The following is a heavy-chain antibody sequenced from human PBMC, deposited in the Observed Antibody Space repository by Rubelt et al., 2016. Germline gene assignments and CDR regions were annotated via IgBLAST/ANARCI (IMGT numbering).Heavy chain of an antibody. J-gene: IGHJ4*02. CDR2: IIPIFGTA. CDR3: ARLSIFEDTAMVMSDY. V-gene: IGHV1-69*01. Sequence: QVQLVQSGSELKKPGASVKVSCKASGYTFSSYAISWVRQAPGQGLEWTGGIIPIFGTANYAQKFQGRVTITADESTSTAYMELSSLRSEDTAVYYCARLSIFEDTAMVMSDYWGQGTLVTVSS. D-gene: IGHD5-18*01. CDR1: GYTFSSYA.